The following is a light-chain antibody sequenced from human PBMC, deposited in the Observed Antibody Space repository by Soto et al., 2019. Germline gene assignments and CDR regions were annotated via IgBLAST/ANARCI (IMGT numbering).Light chain of an antibody. Sequence: QSALTQPASVSGSAGQSINISCSGTSSDVGTYNLVSWYQQYPGKAPRLMIYEVTKRPSGVSNRFSGSKSGNTASLTISGLQPEDEADYYCCSYAGSSSSIFGTGTKVTVL. J-gene: IGLJ1*01. CDR3: CSYAGSSSSI. CDR1: SSDVGTYNL. V-gene: IGLV2-23*02. CDR2: EVT.